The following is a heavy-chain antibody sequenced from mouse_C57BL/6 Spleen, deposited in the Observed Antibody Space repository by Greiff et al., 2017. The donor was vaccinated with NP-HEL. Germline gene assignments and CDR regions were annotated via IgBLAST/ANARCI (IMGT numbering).Heavy chain of an antibody. D-gene: IGHD1-1*01. CDR3: ARRTTVVEGYAMDY. J-gene: IGHJ4*01. CDR2: IYPSDSET. CDR1: GYTFTSYW. V-gene: IGHV1-61*01. Sequence: QVQLQQPGAELVRPGSSVKLSCKASGYTFTSYWMDWVKQRPGQGLEWIGNIYPSDSETHYNQKFKDKATLTVDKSSSTAYMQLSSLTSEDSAVYYCARRTTVVEGYAMDYWGQGTSVTVSS.